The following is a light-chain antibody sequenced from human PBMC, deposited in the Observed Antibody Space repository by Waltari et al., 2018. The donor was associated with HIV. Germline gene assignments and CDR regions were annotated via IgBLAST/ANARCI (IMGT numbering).Light chain of an antibody. CDR3: QQYYLVPYT. CDR1: QSLLYGSHNKDY. CDR2: WAS. Sequence: DVVMCQSPDSLAVSGGERATLNCKSSQSLLYGSHNKDYLAWYKQKPGQRPKLLIYWASTRQSGVPDRFSGSGSGTNFTLTISNLQAKDAAVYSCQQYYLVPYTFGQGTKLEFK. V-gene: IGKV4-1*01. J-gene: IGKJ2*01.